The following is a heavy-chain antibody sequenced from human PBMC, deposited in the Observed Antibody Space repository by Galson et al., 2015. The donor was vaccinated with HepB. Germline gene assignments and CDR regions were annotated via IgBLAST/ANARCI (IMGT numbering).Heavy chain of an antibody. Sequence: SLRLSCAASGFTFSTYAIHWVRQAPGKGLEWMAVISYDGRNKNYADSVKGRFTISRDNSKNTLYLQVDSLKTNDTSVYYCARGGPSSWGAFDLWGQGTMVTVSS. CDR3: ARGGPSSWGAFDL. V-gene: IGHV3-30*04. CDR1: GFTFSTYA. D-gene: IGHD6-13*01. J-gene: IGHJ3*01. CDR2: ISYDGRNK.